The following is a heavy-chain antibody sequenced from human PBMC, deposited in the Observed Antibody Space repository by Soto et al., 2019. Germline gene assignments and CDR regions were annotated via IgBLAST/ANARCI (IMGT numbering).Heavy chain of an antibody. Sequence: GGSLRLSCAASGFTFSNAWMNWVRQAPGKGLEWVGRIKSKTDGGTTDYAAPVKGRFTISRDDSKNTLYLQMNSLKTEDTAVYYCTTEPVAIVLVPAAPSYYYYGMDVWGQGTTVTVSS. CDR3: TTEPVAIVLVPAAPSYYYYGMDV. V-gene: IGHV3-15*07. CDR1: GFTFSNAW. J-gene: IGHJ6*02. CDR2: IKSKTDGGTT. D-gene: IGHD2-2*01.